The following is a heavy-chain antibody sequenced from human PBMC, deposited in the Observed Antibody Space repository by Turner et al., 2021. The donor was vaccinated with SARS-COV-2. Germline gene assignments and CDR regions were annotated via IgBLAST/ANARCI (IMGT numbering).Heavy chain of an antibody. CDR1: GGSISSSSYY. J-gene: IGHJ2*01. CDR2: IYYSGST. V-gene: IGHV4-39*01. Sequence: QLQLQESGPGLVKPSETLSLTCTVSGGSISSSSYYRGWIRQPPGKGLEWIGSIYYSGSTYHNPSLKSRVTISVDTSKNQFSLKLSSVTAADTAVYYCATPSVSYDSSGYFHFDLWGRGTLVTVSS. D-gene: IGHD3-22*01. CDR3: ATPSVSYDSSGYFHFDL.